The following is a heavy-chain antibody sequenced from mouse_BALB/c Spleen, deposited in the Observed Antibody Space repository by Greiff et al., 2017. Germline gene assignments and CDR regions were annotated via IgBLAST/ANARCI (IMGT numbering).Heavy chain of an antibody. Sequence: EVKLMESGGGLVQPGGSMKLSCVASGFTFSNYWMNWVRQSPEKGLEWVAEIRLKSNNYATHYAEPVKGRFTISRDDSKSSVYLQMNNLRAEDTGIYYCTRLRAETYFDYWGQGTTLTVSS. D-gene: IGHD3-1*01. CDR2: IRLKSNNYAT. J-gene: IGHJ2*01. CDR1: GFTFSNYW. V-gene: IGHV6-6*02. CDR3: TRLRAETYFDY.